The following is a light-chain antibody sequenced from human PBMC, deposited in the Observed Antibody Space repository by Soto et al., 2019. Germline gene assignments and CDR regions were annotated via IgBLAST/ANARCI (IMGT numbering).Light chain of an antibody. CDR3: QQYGSSSYT. J-gene: IGKJ2*01. Sequence: EIVLTQSPGTLSLSPGERATLSCRASQRVSSTYLAWYQQNPGQAPRLLIYRASSRATGIPDRFSGSGSGTDFTLTISRLEPEDFAVYFCQQYGSSSYTFGQGTKLEIQ. V-gene: IGKV3-20*01. CDR1: QRVSSTY. CDR2: RAS.